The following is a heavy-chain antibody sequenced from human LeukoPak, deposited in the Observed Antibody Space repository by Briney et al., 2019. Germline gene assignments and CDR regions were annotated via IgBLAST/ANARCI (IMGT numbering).Heavy chain of an antibody. CDR3: AKDSRGWQWVAEFDY. V-gene: IGHV1-46*01. CDR2: INPSGGST. Sequence: GASVKVSCKASGYTFTSYYMHWVRQAPGQGLEWMGIINPSGGSTSYAQKFQGRVTMTRDTSTSTVYMELSSLRSEDTAVYYCAKDSRGWQWVAEFDYWGQGTLVTVSS. J-gene: IGHJ4*02. CDR1: GYTFTSYY. D-gene: IGHD6-19*01.